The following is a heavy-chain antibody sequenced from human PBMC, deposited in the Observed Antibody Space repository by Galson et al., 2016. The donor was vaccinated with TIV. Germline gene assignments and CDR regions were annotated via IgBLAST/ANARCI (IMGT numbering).Heavy chain of an antibody. V-gene: IGHV1-69*13. CDR3: ARDIPCGGSCYFFDD. CDR1: GGTLNNYA. CDR2: ILPISTTT. Sequence: SVKVSCKASGGTLNNYAVNWVRQDPGQGLEWMGGILPISTTTNYAQQFQGRVTITSAASASTVYLALNGLRSEDTAVYFCARDIPCGGSCYFFDDWGQGTLVTVSS. J-gene: IGHJ4*02. D-gene: IGHD2-15*01.